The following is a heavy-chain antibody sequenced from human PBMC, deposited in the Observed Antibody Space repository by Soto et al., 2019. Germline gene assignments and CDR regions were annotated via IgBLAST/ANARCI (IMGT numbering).Heavy chain of an antibody. CDR1: GFTFDDYA. J-gene: IGHJ4*02. CDR3: ARDLGGPDY. Sequence: TGGSLRLSCTASGFTFDDYAMHWVRQGPGKGLEWVSGISWNSANIFYEDSVKGRFTISRDNAKNSFSLQMNSLRAEDTAIYYCARDLGGPDYWGQGTLVTVSS. CDR2: ISWNSANI. V-gene: IGHV3-9*01. D-gene: IGHD2-15*01.